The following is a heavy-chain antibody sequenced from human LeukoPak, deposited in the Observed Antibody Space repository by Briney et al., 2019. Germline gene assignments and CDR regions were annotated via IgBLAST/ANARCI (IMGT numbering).Heavy chain of an antibody. CDR2: IIPIFGTA. CDR1: GGTFSSYA. CDR3: AKGVYYYYYYMDV. V-gene: IGHV1-69*13. D-gene: IGHD3-16*01. Sequence: ASVKVSCKASGGTFSSYAISWVRQAPGQGLEWMGGIIPIFGTANYAQKFQGRVTITADESTSTAYMELSSLRSEDTAVYYCAKGVYYYYYYMDVWGKGTTVTVSS. J-gene: IGHJ6*03.